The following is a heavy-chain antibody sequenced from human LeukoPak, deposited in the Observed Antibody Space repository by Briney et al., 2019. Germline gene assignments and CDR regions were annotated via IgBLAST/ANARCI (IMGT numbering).Heavy chain of an antibody. CDR1: GFIFSNHE. Sequence: GGSLRLSCAAFGFIFSNHEMNWVRQAPGKGLEWVSYISSTGRTIYYADYVKVRFTIDRDNAKNSLYLQMNSLRAEDTSVYYCARTLLAAVGASKNWLDPWGQGTLVTVSS. V-gene: IGHV3-48*03. J-gene: IGHJ5*02. CDR2: ISSTGRTI. CDR3: ARTLLAAVGASKNWLDP. D-gene: IGHD6-13*01.